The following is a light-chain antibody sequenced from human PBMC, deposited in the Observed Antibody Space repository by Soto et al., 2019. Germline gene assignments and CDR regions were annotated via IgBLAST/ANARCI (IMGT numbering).Light chain of an antibody. CDR2: DVS. CDR1: SSDVGGYDY. J-gene: IGLJ1*01. CDR3: SSYTSSRTPV. Sequence: QSALTQPASVSGSPGQSITISCTGTSSDVGGYDYVSWYQQHLGKAPKLMIYDVSNRPSGVSNRFSGSKSGNTASLTISGLQAEDEADYYCSSYTSSRTPVFGTGTKVTVL. V-gene: IGLV2-14*01.